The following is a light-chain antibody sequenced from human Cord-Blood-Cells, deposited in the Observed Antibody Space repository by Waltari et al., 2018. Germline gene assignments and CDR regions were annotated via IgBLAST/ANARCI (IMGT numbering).Light chain of an antibody. CDR1: QSTSSW. CDR3: QQYNSYSHT. CDR2: KAS. V-gene: IGKV1-5*03. Sequence: DIQMTQSPSTLSASVGDRVTITCRASQSTSSWLAWYQQKPGKAPKLLIYKASSLESGVPSRCSGSGSGTEFTLTISSLQPDDFATYYCQQYNSYSHTFGQGTKLEIK. J-gene: IGKJ2*01.